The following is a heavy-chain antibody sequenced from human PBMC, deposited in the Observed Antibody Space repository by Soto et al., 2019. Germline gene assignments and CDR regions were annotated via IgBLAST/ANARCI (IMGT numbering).Heavy chain of an antibody. D-gene: IGHD3-10*01. CDR3: ARLGITMVRGVIIDYYGMDV. Sequence: QLQLQESGPGLVKPSETLSLTCTVSGGSISSSSYYWGWIRQPPGKGLEWIGSIYYSGSTYYNPSLKSRVTMSVDTSKNQFSLKLSSVAAADTAVYYCARLGITMVRGVIIDYYGMDVWGQGTTVTVSS. J-gene: IGHJ6*02. CDR2: IYYSGST. V-gene: IGHV4-39*01. CDR1: GGSISSSSYY.